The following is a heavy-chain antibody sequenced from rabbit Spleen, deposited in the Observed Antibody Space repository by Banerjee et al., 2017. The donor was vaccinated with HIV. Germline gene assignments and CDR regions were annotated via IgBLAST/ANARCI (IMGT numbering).Heavy chain of an antibody. D-gene: IGHD8-1*01. CDR1: GFSFSSSDY. J-gene: IGHJ6*01. CDR2: IAGSSGGFI. CDR3: ARDTGSSFSSYGMDL. V-gene: IGHV1S45*01. Sequence: QEQLVESGGGLVKPEGSLKLSCTASGFSFSSSDYMCWVRQAPGKGLEWISCIAGSSGGFIYSANWAKGRFTISKTSSTTVTLQMTSLTAADTATYFCARDTGSSFSSYGMDLWGQGTLVTVS.